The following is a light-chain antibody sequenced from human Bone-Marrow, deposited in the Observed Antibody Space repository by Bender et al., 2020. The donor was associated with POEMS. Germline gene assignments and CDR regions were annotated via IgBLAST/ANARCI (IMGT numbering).Light chain of an antibody. CDR3: CSYAGSNIGV. V-gene: IGLV2-14*01. Sequence: QSALTQPASVSGSPGQSITISCTGTSGDVGGHNYVSWYQQYPGKAPKLMIYDVSNRPSGVSNRFSGSKSGNTASLTISGLQAEDDADYYCCSYAGSNIGVFGTGTKVTVL. J-gene: IGLJ1*01. CDR1: SGDVGGHNY. CDR2: DVS.